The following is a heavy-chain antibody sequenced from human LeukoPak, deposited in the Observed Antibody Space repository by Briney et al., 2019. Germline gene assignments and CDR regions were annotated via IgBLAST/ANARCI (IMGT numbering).Heavy chain of an antibody. Sequence: TPSETLSLTCTVSGDSISSYYWSWIRQPPGKGLEWIGHTYYSGSTTYNPSLKSRVNISVDRSRNQFSLKLSSVTAADTALYYCAREYCGGGSCGWFDAWGQGTLVTVSS. CDR2: TYYSGST. D-gene: IGHD2-15*01. V-gene: IGHV4-59*01. CDR1: GDSISSYY. CDR3: AREYCGGGSCGWFDA. J-gene: IGHJ5*02.